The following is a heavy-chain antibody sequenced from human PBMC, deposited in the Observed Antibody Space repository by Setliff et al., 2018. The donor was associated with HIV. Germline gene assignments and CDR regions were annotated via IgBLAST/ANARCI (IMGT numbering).Heavy chain of an antibody. V-gene: IGHV3-7*01. D-gene: IGHD1-26*01. J-gene: IGHJ4*02. CDR3: ARDYPGATY. CDR2: INQDGSEK. CDR1: TFTFSYYW. Sequence: GGSLRLSCATSTFTFSYYWMSWVRRAPGKGLEWVANINQDGSEKYYVDSVKGRFTISRDNSKTSLYLEMSSLRAEDTAVYYCARDYPGATYWGQGTLVTVSS.